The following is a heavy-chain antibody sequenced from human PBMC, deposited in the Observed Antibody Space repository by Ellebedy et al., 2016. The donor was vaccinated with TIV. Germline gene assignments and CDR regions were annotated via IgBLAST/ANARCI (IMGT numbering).Heavy chain of an antibody. V-gene: IGHV4-34*01. CDR1: GGSFSGNY. CDR2: INDRGST. Sequence: MPGGSLRLSCAVYGGSFSGNYWSWIRQPPGKGLEWIGEINDRGSTNYNPSLKGRVTISVDTSKNQFSLKLTSVSAADTAVYYCARGALAILGVVTGYYGLDVWGQGTTVTVSS. D-gene: IGHD3-3*01. J-gene: IGHJ6*02. CDR3: ARGALAILGVVTGYYGLDV.